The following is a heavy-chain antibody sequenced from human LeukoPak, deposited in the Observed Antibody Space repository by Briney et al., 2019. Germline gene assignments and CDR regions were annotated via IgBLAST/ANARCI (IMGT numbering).Heavy chain of an antibody. J-gene: IGHJ4*02. Sequence: GASVKVSCKASGYTFTSYGITWVRQAPGQGLEWMGWISAYNGNTNYAQKLQGRVTMTTDTSTSTAYMELRSLRSDDTAVYYCARWGHRPTYDILTGPKDYWGRGTLVTVSS. CDR2: ISAYNGNT. D-gene: IGHD3-9*01. V-gene: IGHV1-18*01. CDR1: GYTFTSYG. CDR3: ARWGHRPTYDILTGPKDY.